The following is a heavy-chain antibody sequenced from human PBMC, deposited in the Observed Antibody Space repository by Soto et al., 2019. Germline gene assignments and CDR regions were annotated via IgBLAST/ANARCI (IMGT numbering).Heavy chain of an antibody. J-gene: IGHJ5*02. V-gene: IGHV2-26*01. CDR1: GFSLSNAGMG. Sequence: QVTLKESGPVLVTPTETLTLTCTVSGFSLSNAGMGVSWIRQPPGKALEWLAHIFSNDERRFSTSLKNRLTISKDTFNSQVVLIMTNMDPVDTATYYCAQTEDGGRSRTPAGWFDAWGQGTLVTVSS. CDR2: IFSNDER. CDR3: AQTEDGGRSRTPAGWFDA. D-gene: IGHD2-15*01.